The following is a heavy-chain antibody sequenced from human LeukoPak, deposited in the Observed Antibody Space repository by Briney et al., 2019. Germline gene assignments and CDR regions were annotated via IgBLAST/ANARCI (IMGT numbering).Heavy chain of an antibody. D-gene: IGHD5-12*01. J-gene: IGHJ4*02. CDR1: GFIFSSYA. Sequence: RTGGSLRLSCAASGFIFSSYALSWVRQAPGKGLEWVSSISGSGVSTYYADSVKGRFTIYRDSSKNTLYLQMNSLRAEDTAIYCSAKESGHIVADWGQGTLVTVSS. CDR3: AKESGHIVAD. V-gene: IGHV3-23*01. CDR2: ISGSGVST.